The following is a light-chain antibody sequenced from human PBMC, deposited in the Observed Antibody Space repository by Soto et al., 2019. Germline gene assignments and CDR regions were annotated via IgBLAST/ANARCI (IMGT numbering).Light chain of an antibody. V-gene: IGLV2-11*01. CDR2: DVN. CDR1: SSDVGGYNY. Sequence: QSALTQPRSVSGSPGQSVTISCTGTSSDVGGYNYVSWYQQHPGKAPKLMIYDVNKRPSGVPDRFSGSKSGNTASLTTSGLHADDEADYYCCSFAGGYIYVFGAGTKVTVL. CDR3: CSFAGGYIYV. J-gene: IGLJ1*01.